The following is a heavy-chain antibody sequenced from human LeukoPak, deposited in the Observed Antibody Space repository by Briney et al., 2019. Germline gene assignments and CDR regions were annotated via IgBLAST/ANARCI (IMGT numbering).Heavy chain of an antibody. CDR3: ARHSIDVSPLVATLTWFDP. V-gene: IGHV4-59*08. Sequence: PETLSLTCTVSRGSISSFSWSWIWQPPRKRQEWVGCIYYCGSINDNPSLKSRVTISVDTSKNQFSLKLTCVTAADTAVYYCARHSIDVSPLVATLTWFDPRGQGTLVTVSS. CDR1: RGSISSFS. D-gene: IGHD1-26*01. CDR2: IYYCGSI. J-gene: IGHJ5*02.